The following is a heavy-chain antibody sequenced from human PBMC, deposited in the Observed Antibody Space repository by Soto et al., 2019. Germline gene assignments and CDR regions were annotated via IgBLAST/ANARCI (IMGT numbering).Heavy chain of an antibody. Sequence: GGSLRLSCAASGFTFSSYAMSWVRQAPGKGLEWVSAISGSGGSTYYADSVKGRFTISRDNSKNTLYLQMNSLRAEDTAVYYCAKVLEGYYYGSGSYYYFDYWGQGTLVTVSS. CDR2: ISGSGGST. CDR1: GFTFSSYA. J-gene: IGHJ4*02. CDR3: AKVLEGYYYGSGSYYYFDY. V-gene: IGHV3-23*01. D-gene: IGHD3-10*01.